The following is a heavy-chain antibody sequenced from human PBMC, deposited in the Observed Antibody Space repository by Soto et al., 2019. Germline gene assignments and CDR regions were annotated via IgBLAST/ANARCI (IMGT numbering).Heavy chain of an antibody. V-gene: IGHV1-69*13. CDR2: IIPIFGTA. D-gene: IGHD5-12*01. J-gene: IGHJ2*01. CDR1: GGTFSSYT. Sequence: GASVKVSCKPSGGTFSSYTISWVRQAPGQGLEWMGGIIPIFGTANYAQKFQGRVTITADESTSTAYMELSSLRSEDTAVYYCARGNHRWLQLWYFDLWGRGTLVTVS. CDR3: ARGNHRWLQLWYFDL.